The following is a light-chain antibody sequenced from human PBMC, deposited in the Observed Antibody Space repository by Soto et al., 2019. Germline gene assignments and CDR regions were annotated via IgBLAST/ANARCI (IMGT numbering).Light chain of an antibody. Sequence: DIQMTQSPSTLSASVGDTVTITCRASQSISSWLAWYQQKPGKVPKILVYKASSLESGVPSRFSGSGYGTNFTLAISSLQPDDFATYYCHQYDSDRTFGQGTKVDIK. CDR2: KAS. V-gene: IGKV1-5*03. J-gene: IGKJ1*01. CDR1: QSISSW. CDR3: HQYDSDRT.